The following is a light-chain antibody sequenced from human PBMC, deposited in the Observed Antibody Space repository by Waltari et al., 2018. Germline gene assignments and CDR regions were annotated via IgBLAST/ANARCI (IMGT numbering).Light chain of an antibody. V-gene: IGLV3-25*03. J-gene: IGLJ2*01. CDR2: KDT. CDR3: GSYRSGSTLV. CDR1: VLPKQY. Sequence: SFELTQPPSVSVSPGQPATITCSGDVLPKQYLYWYQLKPGPAPVLLIYKDTERPSGIPERFSGSTSGTGTTVTLTISGLQAEDEADYYCGSYRSGSTLVFGGGTRLTVL.